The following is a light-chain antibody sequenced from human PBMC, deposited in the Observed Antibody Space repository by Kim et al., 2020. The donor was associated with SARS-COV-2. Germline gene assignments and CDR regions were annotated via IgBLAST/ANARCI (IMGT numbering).Light chain of an antibody. CDR3: CSYAGSYTYV. J-gene: IGLJ1*01. V-gene: IGLV2-11*01. Sequence: GQSVTISCTGTSSDVGGDNYVSWYQQHPGKAPKLMIYDVSKRPSGVPDRFSGSKSGNMASLTISGLQAEDEADYYCCSYAGSYTYVFGTGTKVTVL. CDR1: SSDVGGDNY. CDR2: DVS.